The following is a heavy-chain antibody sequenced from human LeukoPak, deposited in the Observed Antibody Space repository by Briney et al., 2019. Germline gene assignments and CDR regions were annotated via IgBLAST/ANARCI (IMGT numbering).Heavy chain of an antibody. Sequence: SETLSLTCTVSGGSISSGDYYWSWIRQPPGKGPEWIGYIYYSGSTYYNPSLKSRVTISVDTSKNQFSLKLSSVTAADTAVYYCARDGTHDYGDVYYFDYWGQGTLVTVSS. J-gene: IGHJ4*02. CDR2: IYYSGST. CDR3: ARDGTHDYGDVYYFDY. V-gene: IGHV4-30-4*01. CDR1: GGSISSGDYY. D-gene: IGHD4-17*01.